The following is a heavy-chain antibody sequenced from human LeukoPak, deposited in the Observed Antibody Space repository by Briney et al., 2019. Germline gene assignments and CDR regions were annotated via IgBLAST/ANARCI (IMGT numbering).Heavy chain of an antibody. V-gene: IGHV4-59*01. D-gene: IGHD6-19*01. CDR1: GGSISSYY. Sequence: SETLSLTCTVSGGSISSYYWNWIRQPPGKGLEWIGYIYHSWSTNYNPSLKSRVIISVDTSKNQFSLKLSSVTAADTAVYYCARDNGGSGWHWFDPWGQGTLVTVSS. CDR3: ARDNGGSGWHWFDP. CDR2: IYHSWST. J-gene: IGHJ5*02.